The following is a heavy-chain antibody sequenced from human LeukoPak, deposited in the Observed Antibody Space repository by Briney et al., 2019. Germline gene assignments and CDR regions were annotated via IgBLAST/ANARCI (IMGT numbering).Heavy chain of an antibody. J-gene: IGHJ4*02. CDR2: ISWNSGSI. Sequence: PGRSLRLSCAASGFTFDDYAMHWVRQAPGKGLEWVSGISWNSGSIGYADSVKGRFTISRDNAKNSLYLQMNSLRAEDTAVYYCARDGVVVGETDYWGQGTLVTVSS. V-gene: IGHV3-9*01. CDR1: GFTFDDYA. D-gene: IGHD2-2*01. CDR3: ARDGVVVGETDY.